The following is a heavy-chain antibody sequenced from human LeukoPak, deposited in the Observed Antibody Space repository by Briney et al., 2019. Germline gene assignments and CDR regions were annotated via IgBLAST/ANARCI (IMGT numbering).Heavy chain of an antibody. D-gene: IGHD2-8*01. V-gene: IGHV3-64*01. J-gene: IGHJ4*02. CDR1: GFTFSSYA. CDR3: ASPYCTNGVCYSIGSHYYFDY. Sequence: PGGSLRLSCAASGFTFSSYAMHWVRQAPGKGLEYVSAISSNGGSTYYANSVKGRFTISRDNSKNTLYLQMGSLRSEDTAVYYCASPYCTNGVCYSIGSHYYFDYWGQGTLVTVSS. CDR2: ISSNGGST.